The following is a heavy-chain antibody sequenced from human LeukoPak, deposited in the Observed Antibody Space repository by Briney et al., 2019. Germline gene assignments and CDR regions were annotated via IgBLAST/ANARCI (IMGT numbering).Heavy chain of an antibody. D-gene: IGHD2-21*01. V-gene: IGHV3-23*01. CDR1: GFTFSSYA. J-gene: IGHJ4*02. Sequence: PGGSLRLSCAASGFTFSSYAMSWVRQTPGKGLEWVSAISGGGSTYYADSVKGRFTISRDNSKNTLYLQMSSLRAEDTAVYYCAKGLIPGYWGQGTLVTVSS. CDR2: ISGGGST. CDR3: AKGLIPGY.